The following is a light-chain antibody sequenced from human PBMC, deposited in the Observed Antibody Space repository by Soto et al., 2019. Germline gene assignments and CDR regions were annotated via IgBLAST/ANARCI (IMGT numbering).Light chain of an antibody. J-gene: IGLJ1*01. V-gene: IGLV2-14*01. CDR2: DVS. Sequence: QSALTQPASVSGSPGQSITISCVGTSSDIGDYNYVSWYQQHPGKVPKVIIYDVSNRPSGVSYRFSATKSGNTASLTISGLQVEEEADYYCCSYTRSGTLIFGTGTKVTVL. CDR1: SSDIGDYNY. CDR3: CSYTRSGTLI.